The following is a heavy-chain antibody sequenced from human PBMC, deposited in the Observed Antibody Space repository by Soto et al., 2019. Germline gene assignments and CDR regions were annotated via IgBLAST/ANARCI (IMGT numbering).Heavy chain of an antibody. CDR3: ARRYGGNFDY. CDR2: IYYSGST. J-gene: IGHJ4*02. D-gene: IGHD3-16*01. V-gene: IGHV4-59*01. Sequence: SETLSLTCSVSGGSISSYYWSWIRHPPGKGLEWIGYIYYSGSTNYNPSLKCRVTILVYTSKNQFSLKLSSVTAADTAVYYCARRYGGNFDYWGQGTLVTVSS. CDR1: GGSISSYY.